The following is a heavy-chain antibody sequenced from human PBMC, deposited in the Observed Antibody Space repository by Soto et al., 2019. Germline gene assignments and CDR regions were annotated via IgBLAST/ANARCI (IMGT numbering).Heavy chain of an antibody. D-gene: IGHD3-22*01. CDR3: ARATQSYYDTSGYYSYVH. CDR1: GFTFDEYA. CDR2: INWNGGSK. Sequence: GGSLRISCAASGFTFDEYALTWVRQAPGKGLEWVAGINWNGGSKGYADSVKGRFTISRDNAKSSLYLQMNNLRAEDTAFYFCARATQSYYDTSGYYSYVHWGQGAQVTVS. V-gene: IGHV3-20*04. J-gene: IGHJ4*02.